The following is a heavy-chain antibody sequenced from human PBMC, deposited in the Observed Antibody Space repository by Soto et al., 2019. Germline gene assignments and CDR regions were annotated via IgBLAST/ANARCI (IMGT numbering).Heavy chain of an antibody. D-gene: IGHD2-2*01. CDR1: GYSFAGYW. Sequence: PGESLKISCKGSGYSFAGYWITWVRQMPGKGLEWMGIIYPSDSDIRYRPSFQGQVTISVDKSISTAYLQWSSLKASDTATYYCARQDYSNYRGGMDVWGQGTTVTVSS. CDR3: ARQDYSNYRGGMDV. CDR2: IYPSDSDI. J-gene: IGHJ6*02. V-gene: IGHV5-51*01.